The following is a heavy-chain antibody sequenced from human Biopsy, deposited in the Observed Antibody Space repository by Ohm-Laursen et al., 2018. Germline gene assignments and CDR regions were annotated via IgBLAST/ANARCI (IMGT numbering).Heavy chain of an antibody. CDR1: GGSISSYY. J-gene: IGHJ2*01. CDR3: ARTGPSYSGSYWRFFDF. CDR2: IYYTGST. Sequence: SDTLSLTCTVSGGSISSYYWSWIRQPPGKGLEWIGYIYYTGSTNYNPSLKSRVTISVDTSMNHLSLRLTFVTAADTAVFYCARTGPSYSGSYWRFFDFRGRGALVTVSS. V-gene: IGHV4-59*08. D-gene: IGHD1-26*01.